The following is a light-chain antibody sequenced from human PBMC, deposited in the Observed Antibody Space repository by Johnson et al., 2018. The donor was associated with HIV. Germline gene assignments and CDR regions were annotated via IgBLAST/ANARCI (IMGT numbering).Light chain of an antibody. CDR1: SSNIENYF. Sequence: QSVLTQPPSLSAAPGQRVSISCSGNSSNIENYFVSWYQQLPGAAPRLLIYEDYKRPSGIPDRFSGSKSGASATLGITVLQTGDEADYYCGVWDASLSPHYVFGTGTTITVL. CDR3: GVWDASLSPHYV. J-gene: IGLJ1*01. CDR2: EDY. V-gene: IGLV1-51*02.